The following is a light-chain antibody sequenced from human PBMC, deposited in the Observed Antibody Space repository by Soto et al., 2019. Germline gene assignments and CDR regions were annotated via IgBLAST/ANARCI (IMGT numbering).Light chain of an antibody. CDR1: SIATY. CDR2: ATS. J-gene: IGKJ1*01. V-gene: IGKV1-39*01. Sequence: SIATYLNWYQQIPGKAPKVLIFATSRLQSGVPSRFSGSGSGTDFTLTINSLQPEDFATYYCQQSYSTPRTFGQGTKVDIK. CDR3: QQSYSTPRT.